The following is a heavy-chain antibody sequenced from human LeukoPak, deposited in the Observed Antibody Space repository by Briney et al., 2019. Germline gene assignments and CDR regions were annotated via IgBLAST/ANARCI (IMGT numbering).Heavy chain of an antibody. V-gene: IGHV4-61*02. J-gene: IGHJ4*02. Sequence: SETLSLTCTVSGGSISSGSYYWSWIRQPAGKGLEWIGRIYTSGSTNYNPSLKSRVTMSVDTSKNQFSLKLSSVTAADTAVCYCARESRRSYCNEYWGQGTLVTVSS. CDR3: ARESRRSYCNEY. CDR1: GGSISSGSYY. D-gene: IGHD3-10*01. CDR2: IYTSGST.